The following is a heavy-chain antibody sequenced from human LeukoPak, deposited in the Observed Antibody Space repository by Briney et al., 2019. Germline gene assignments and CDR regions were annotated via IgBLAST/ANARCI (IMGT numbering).Heavy chain of an antibody. J-gene: IGHJ4*02. D-gene: IGHD1/OR15-1a*01. V-gene: IGHV3-23*01. CDR2: LSGDGSTT. CDR1: GFTFSTHA. CDR3: ARGTSLGRPGTYYFDY. Sequence: GGSLRLACAASGFTFSTHAMSWVRQAPGKGLEWVSSLSGDGSTTYHADSVKGRFTISRDNSRSTLYLQVNSLSAEDMAVYYCARGTSLGRPGTYYFDYWGQGALVTVSS.